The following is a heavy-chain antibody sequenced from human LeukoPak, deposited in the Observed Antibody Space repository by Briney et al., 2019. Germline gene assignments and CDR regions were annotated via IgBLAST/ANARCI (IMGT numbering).Heavy chain of an antibody. D-gene: IGHD5/OR15-5a*01. V-gene: IGHV3-23*01. Sequence: GGSLRLSCAASGFTFSNYAMNWVRQAPGKGLEWVSFIYSGGGTKYADSVRGRFTISRDNSRNTLNLQMNSLRSEDTAVYYCAKDRRPDGLYDLDYWGQGTLVTVSS. CDR1: GFTFSNYA. CDR2: FIYSGGGT. J-gene: IGHJ4*02. CDR3: AKDRRPDGLYDLDY.